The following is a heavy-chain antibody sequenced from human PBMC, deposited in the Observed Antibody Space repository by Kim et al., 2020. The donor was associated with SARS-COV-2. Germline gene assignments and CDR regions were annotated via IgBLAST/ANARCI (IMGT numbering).Heavy chain of an antibody. Sequence: GGSLRLSCAASGFTFSSYAMSWVRQAPGKGLEWVSAISGSGGSTYYADSVKGRFTISRDNSKNTLYLQMNSLRAEDTAVYYCAKLEIWYYYYGMDVWGQGTTVTVSS. D-gene: IGHD3-3*01. V-gene: IGHV3-23*01. CDR2: ISGSGGST. CDR3: AKLEIWYYYYGMDV. J-gene: IGHJ6*02. CDR1: GFTFSSYA.